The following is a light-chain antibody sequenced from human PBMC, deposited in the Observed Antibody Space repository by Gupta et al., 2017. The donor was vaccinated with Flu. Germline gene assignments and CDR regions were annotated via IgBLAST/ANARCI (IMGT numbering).Light chain of an antibody. CDR3: AAWDDSLNGWV. J-gene: IGLJ3*02. Sequence: QSVLTQPPSASGTPGTRVTIPCSGSSSNIGSNTVNWYQQLPGTAPKLLIYSNNQRPSGVPDRFSGSKSGTSASLAISGLQSEDEADYYCAAWDDSLNGWVFGGGTKLTVL. CDR1: SSNIGSNT. CDR2: SNN. V-gene: IGLV1-44*01.